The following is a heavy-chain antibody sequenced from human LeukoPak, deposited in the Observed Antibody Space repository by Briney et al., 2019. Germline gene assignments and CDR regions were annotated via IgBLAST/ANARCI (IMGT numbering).Heavy chain of an antibody. V-gene: IGHV4-34*01. CDR2: INHGGST. Sequence: SETLSLTCGVYGGSFSGYYWSWIRQPPGKGLEWIGEINHGGSTNYNPSLRSRVIISVDTSKNQFSLKLSSVTAADTAVYYCARGSYDFWTGRRYYYMDVWGKGTTVTVSS. CDR3: ARGSYDFWTGRRYYYMDV. CDR1: GGSFSGYY. D-gene: IGHD3-3*01. J-gene: IGHJ6*03.